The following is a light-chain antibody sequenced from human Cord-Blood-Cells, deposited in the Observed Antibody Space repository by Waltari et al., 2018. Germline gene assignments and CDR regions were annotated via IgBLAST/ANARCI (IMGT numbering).Light chain of an antibody. V-gene: IGKV1-27*01. CDR1: QGISNY. CDR2: AAS. Sequence: DIQISQSPSSLSASVGDRLTITCPASQGISNYLAWYQQNPGKVPKLLIYAASTLQSGVPSRFSGSGSGTDFTLKISSLQPEDVATYYCKQYISAPITFGQGTRLEIK. CDR3: KQYISAPIT. J-gene: IGKJ5*01.